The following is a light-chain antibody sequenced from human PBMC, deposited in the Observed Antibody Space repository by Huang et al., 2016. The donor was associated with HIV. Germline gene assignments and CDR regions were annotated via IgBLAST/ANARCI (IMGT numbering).Light chain of an antibody. CDR1: QSVGGN. CDR3: HQYSSWPPT. Sequence: IVMTQSPATLSVSPGDSATLSCRASQSVGGNLAWYQQKPGQAPRLLIHSVSSRATGIPARFGGSGSRTDFTLTISSLQSEDFAIYYCHQYSSWPPTFGQGTKLEIK. V-gene: IGKV3-15*01. CDR2: SVS. J-gene: IGKJ1*01.